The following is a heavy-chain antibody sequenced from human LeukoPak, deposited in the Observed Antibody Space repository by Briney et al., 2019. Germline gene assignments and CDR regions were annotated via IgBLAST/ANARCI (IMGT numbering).Heavy chain of an antibody. CDR2: IGSSSSTI. D-gene: IGHD6-19*01. CDR1: GFTFSSYS. CDR3: ARDGGSAWFFRY. Sequence: PGGSLRLSCAATGFTFSSYSMNWVRQAPGKGLEWISYIGSSSSTIYYADSVKGRFTVSRDKAKNSLYLQMNSLRAEDTAVYYCARDGGSAWFFRYWGQGTLVTVSS. J-gene: IGHJ4*02. V-gene: IGHV3-48*01.